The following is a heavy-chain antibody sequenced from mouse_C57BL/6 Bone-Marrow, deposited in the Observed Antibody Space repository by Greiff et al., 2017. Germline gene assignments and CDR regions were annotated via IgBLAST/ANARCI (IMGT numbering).Heavy chain of an antibody. D-gene: IGHD1-3*01. CDR1: GYTFTSYW. Sequence: VQLQQPGAELVRPGSSVKLSCKASGYTFTSYWMDWVKQRPGQGLEWIGNIYPSDSETHYNQKFKDKATLTVDKSSSTAYMQLSSLTSEDSAVYYCARKGGKGYWGQGTTLTVSS. V-gene: IGHV1-61*01. CDR3: ARKGGKGY. CDR2: IYPSDSET. J-gene: IGHJ2*01.